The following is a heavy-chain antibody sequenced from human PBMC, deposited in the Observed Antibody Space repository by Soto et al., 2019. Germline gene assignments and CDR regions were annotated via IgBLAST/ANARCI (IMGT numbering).Heavy chain of an antibody. CDR3: ARALAATAMSYLDY. CDR2: ISAYNVNT. CDR1: GYTFSSYG. V-gene: IGHV1-18*01. D-gene: IGHD6-13*01. J-gene: IGHJ4*02. Sequence: ASVKVSCKASGYTFSSYGISWVRQAPGQGLEWMGWISAYNVNTNYAQKFQGRVTMTTDTSTSTAFMELRSLRSDDTAVYYCARALAATAMSYLDYWGQGTLVTVSS.